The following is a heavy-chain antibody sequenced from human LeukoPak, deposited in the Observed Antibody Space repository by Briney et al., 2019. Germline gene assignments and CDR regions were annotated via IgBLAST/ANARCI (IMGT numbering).Heavy chain of an antibody. V-gene: IGHV3-49*04. D-gene: IGHD2-15*01. J-gene: IGHJ3*02. Sequence: PGGSLRLSCTASGFTFGDYAMSWVRQAPGEGLEWVGFIRSKAYGGTTEYAASVKGRFTISRDDSKSIAYLQMNSLNTEDTDVYYCNRVVGYCSGGSCYSAAFDIWGQGTMVTVSS. CDR3: NRVVGYCSGGSCYSAAFDI. CDR1: GFTFGDYA. CDR2: IRSKAYGGTT.